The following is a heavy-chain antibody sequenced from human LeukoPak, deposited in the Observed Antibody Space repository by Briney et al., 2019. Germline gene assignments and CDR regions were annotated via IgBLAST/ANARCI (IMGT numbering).Heavy chain of an antibody. J-gene: IGHJ2*01. CDR2: INPNSGGT. Sequence: ASVKVSCKASGYTFTGYYMHWVRQAPGQGLEWMGWINPNSGGTDYAQKLQGRVTMTTGTSTSTAYMELRSLRSDDTAVYYCARDRPITMVRGVYWYFDLWGRGTLVTVSS. D-gene: IGHD3-10*01. CDR1: GYTFTGYY. CDR3: ARDRPITMVRGVYWYFDL. V-gene: IGHV1-2*02.